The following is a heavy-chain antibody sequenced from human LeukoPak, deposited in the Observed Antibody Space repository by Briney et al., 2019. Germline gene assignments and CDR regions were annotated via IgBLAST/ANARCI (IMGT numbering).Heavy chain of an antibody. CDR3: AKPIADAFGFDY. CDR1: GFTFNSYS. CDR2: ISYDGSNK. Sequence: TGGSLRLSCAASGFTFNSYSMHWVRQAPGKGLEWVAVISYDGSNKYYADSVKGRFTISRDNSKNTLYLQMNSLRAEDTAVYYCAKPIADAFGFDYWGQGTLVTVSS. V-gene: IGHV3-30*18. D-gene: IGHD6-13*01. J-gene: IGHJ4*02.